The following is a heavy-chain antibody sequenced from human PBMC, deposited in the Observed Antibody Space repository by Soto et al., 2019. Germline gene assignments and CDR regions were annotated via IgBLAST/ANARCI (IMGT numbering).Heavy chain of an antibody. V-gene: IGHV1-69*13. Sequence: SVKVSCKASGDTFSTYAISWVRQAPGQGLEWMGGIIPMFGTANYAQKFQGRVTIIADASTSTSYMELSTLRSEDTAVYYCAESSPRHFWGETCYENWFAPLGQGTLVTVSS. CDR1: GDTFSTYA. J-gene: IGHJ5*02. CDR2: IIPMFGTA. D-gene: IGHD3-3*02. CDR3: AESSPRHFWGETCYENWFAP.